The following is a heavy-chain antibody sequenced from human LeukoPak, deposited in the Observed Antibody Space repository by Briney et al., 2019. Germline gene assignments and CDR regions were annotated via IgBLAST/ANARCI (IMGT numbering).Heavy chain of an antibody. CDR1: DYSLTELP. CDR2: FDAEDVVT. V-gene: IGHV1-24*01. J-gene: IGHJ4*02. D-gene: IGHD6-19*01. Sequence: ALVKVSCKVSDYSLTELPIHWVRQAPGKGLEWMGGFDAEDVVTSYAQKFQGRVTMTEDTSTDTAYMELSSLRSEDTAVYYCASGRGVIKQWPYYWGQGTLVTVSS. CDR3: ASGRGVIKQWPYY.